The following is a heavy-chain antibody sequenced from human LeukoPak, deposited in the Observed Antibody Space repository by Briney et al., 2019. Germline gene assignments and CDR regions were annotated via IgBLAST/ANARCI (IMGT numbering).Heavy chain of an antibody. V-gene: IGHV3-74*01. CDR2: INHDGTAT. CDR1: GVTFNYVW. Sequence: GGSLRLSCAASGVTFNYVWMHWVRQVPGKGPVWVSGINHDGTATYYADSVKGRFTISRDNAKNTVYLQMNGLRAEDTSVYFCATVSEYWGQGTLVTVSS. CDR3: ATVSEY. J-gene: IGHJ4*02.